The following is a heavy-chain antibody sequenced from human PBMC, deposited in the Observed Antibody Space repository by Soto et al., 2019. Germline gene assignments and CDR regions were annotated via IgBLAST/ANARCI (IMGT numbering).Heavy chain of an antibody. D-gene: IGHD3-10*01. CDR3: ARAKIWFGVSYGMDV. Sequence: PSETLSLTCTVSGGSISSYYWSWIRQPPGKGLEWIGYIYYSGSTNYNPSLKSRVTIPVDTSKNQFSLKLSSVTAADTAVYYCARAKIWFGVSYGMDVWGQGTTVTVSS. CDR2: IYYSGST. CDR1: GGSISSYY. J-gene: IGHJ6*02. V-gene: IGHV4-59*01.